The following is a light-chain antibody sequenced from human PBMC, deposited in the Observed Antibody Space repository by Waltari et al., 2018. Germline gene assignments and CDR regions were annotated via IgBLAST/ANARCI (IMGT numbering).Light chain of an antibody. CDR1: QSARKW. CDR2: KTS. J-gene: IGKJ1*01. V-gene: IGKV1-5*03. Sequence: DIHMTQSPSTLSASIGDRVTITCRASQSARKWLAWYQQKPGKAPKLLIDKTSTLNAEVPSRFSGSGSGTEFTLTISSLQPEDFATYYCQQYNLFPWTFGQGTKVEVK. CDR3: QQYNLFPWT.